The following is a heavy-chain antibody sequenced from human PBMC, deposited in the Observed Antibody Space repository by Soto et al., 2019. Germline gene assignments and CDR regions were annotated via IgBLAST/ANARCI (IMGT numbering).Heavy chain of an antibody. D-gene: IGHD1-7*01. Sequence: SVKVSCKASGGTFSNYVVNWVRQAPGQGLEWMGRIVPISGAANYAQKFQGRVTITADKSTSTSYMELSSLRSEDTAVYYCARDMTRTVVPYFDFWGQGTLVTVSS. CDR2: IVPISGAA. V-gene: IGHV1-69*06. CDR3: ARDMTRTVVPYFDF. J-gene: IGHJ4*02. CDR1: GGTFSNYV.